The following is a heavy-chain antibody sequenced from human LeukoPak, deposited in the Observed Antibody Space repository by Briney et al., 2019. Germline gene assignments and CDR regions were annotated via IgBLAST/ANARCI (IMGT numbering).Heavy chain of an antibody. CDR2: ISSSSSTI. V-gene: IGHV3-48*04. CDR1: GFTFSSYS. Sequence: PGGSLRLSCAASGFTFSSYSMNWVRQAPGKGLEWVSYISSSSSTIYYADSVKGRFTISRDNAKNSLYLQMNSLRAEDTAVYYCARLTGPFDYWGQGTLVTVSS. CDR3: ARLTGPFDY. J-gene: IGHJ4*02. D-gene: IGHD1-1*01.